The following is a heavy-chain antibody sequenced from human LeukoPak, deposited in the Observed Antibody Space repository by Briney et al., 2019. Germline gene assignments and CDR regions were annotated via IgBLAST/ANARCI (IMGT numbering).Heavy chain of an antibody. D-gene: IGHD3-9*01. CDR3: ARDLYYDILTGRRDAFDI. CDR1: GGSISSYY. Sequence: PSETLSLTCTVSGGSISSYYWSWIRQPPGKGLEWIGYIYYSGSTNYNPSLKSRVTISVDTSKNQFSLKLSSVTAADTAVYYCARDLYYDILTGRRDAFDIWDQGTMVTVSS. CDR2: IYYSGST. V-gene: IGHV4-59*01. J-gene: IGHJ3*02.